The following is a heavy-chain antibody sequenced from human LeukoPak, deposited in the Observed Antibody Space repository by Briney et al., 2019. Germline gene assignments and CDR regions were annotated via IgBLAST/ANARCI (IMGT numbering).Heavy chain of an antibody. CDR1: GYTFTNYG. Sequence: ASVNVSCKASGYTFTNYGITWVRQAPAQGLEWMGWIRAYNGNTNYAQKLQGRVTMTIDKTTRTAYMELRSLRSDDTAVYYCARGGANCSGGRCPLNWFDPWGQGTPVTVSS. D-gene: IGHD2-15*01. J-gene: IGHJ5*02. V-gene: IGHV1-18*01. CDR3: ARGGANCSGGRCPLNWFDP. CDR2: IRAYNGNT.